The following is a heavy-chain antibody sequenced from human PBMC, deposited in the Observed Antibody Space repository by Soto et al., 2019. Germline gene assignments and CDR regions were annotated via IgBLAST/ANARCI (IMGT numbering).Heavy chain of an antibody. V-gene: IGHV4-59*06. D-gene: IGHD3-10*01. J-gene: IGHJ4*02. CDR1: GGSISGYY. CDR3: ASRKSSPYFDY. CDR2: IYYSGST. Sequence: SETLSLTCTVSGGSISGYYWSWIRQPPGKGLEWIGNIYYSGSTYYNPSLKSRVTISIDTSKNQFSLKLSSVTAADTAVYYCASRKSSPYFDYWGQGTLVTVSS.